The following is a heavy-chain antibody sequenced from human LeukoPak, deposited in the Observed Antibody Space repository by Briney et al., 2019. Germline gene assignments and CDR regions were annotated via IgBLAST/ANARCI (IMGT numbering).Heavy chain of an antibody. D-gene: IGHD3-22*01. J-gene: IGHJ5*02. Sequence: PSETLSLTCAVYGGSFSGYYWSWIRQPPGKGLEWIGEINHSGSTNYNPSLKSRVTVSVDTSRNQFSLKLSSVTAADTAVYYCARESGTDSSGYYSAVWFDPWGQGTLVTVSS. CDR2: INHSGST. V-gene: IGHV4-34*01. CDR3: ARESGTDSSGYYSAVWFDP. CDR1: GGSFSGYY.